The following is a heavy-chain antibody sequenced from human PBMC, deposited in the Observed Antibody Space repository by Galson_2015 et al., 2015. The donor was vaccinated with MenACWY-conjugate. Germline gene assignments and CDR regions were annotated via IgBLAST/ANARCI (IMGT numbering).Heavy chain of an antibody. CDR3: ARDWLWFGELLENWFDP. J-gene: IGHJ5*02. CDR1: GYTFTSYG. V-gene: IGHV1-18*01. Sequence: SVKVSCKASGYTFTSYGISWVRQAPGQGLEWMGWISAYNGNTNYAQKLQGRVTMTTDTSTSTAYMELRSLRSDDTAVYYCARDWLWFGELLENWFDPWGQGTLVTVSS. D-gene: IGHD3-10*01. CDR2: ISAYNGNT.